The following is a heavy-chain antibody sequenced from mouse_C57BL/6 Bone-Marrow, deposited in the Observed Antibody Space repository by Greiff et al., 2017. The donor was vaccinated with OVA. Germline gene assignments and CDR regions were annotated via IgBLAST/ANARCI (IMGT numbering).Heavy chain of an antibody. CDR3: ARDYYAMDY. V-gene: IGHV1-55*01. CDR1: GYTFTSYW. CDR2: IYPGSGST. J-gene: IGHJ4*01. Sequence: VQLQQPGAELVKPGASVKMSCTASGYTFTSYWITWVKQRPGQGLEWIGDIYPGSGSTNYNEKFKSKATLTVATSSSTAYMQLSSLTSEDAAVYYCARDYYAMDYWGQGTSVTVSS.